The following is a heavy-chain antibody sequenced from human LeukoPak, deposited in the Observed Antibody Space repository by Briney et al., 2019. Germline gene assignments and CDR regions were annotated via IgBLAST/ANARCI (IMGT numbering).Heavy chain of an antibody. D-gene: IGHD3-10*01. CDR2: ILPIVNTA. CDR3: ARASGSGSVSSPYYFDY. V-gene: IGHV1-69*13. CDR1: GGSFSSYA. Sequence: SVKVSCKASGGSFSSYAISWVRQAPGQGLEWMGGILPIVNTADYAQKFQGRVTITADESTSTAYMDLSSLRSEDTAVYYCARASGSGSVSSPYYFDYWGQGTLVTVSS. J-gene: IGHJ4*02.